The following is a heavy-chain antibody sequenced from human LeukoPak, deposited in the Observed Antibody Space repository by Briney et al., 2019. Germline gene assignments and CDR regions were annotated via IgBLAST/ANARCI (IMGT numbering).Heavy chain of an antibody. D-gene: IGHD2-15*01. Sequence: GASVKVSCKASGGTFSSYAISWVRQAPGQVLEWMGGIIPIFGTANYAQKFQGRVTITADKSTSTAYMELSSLRSEDTAVYYCARGGYCSGGSCYMLGDYYGMDVWGKGTTVTVSS. CDR3: ARGGYCSGGSCYMLGDYYGMDV. CDR2: IIPIFGTA. V-gene: IGHV1-69*06. CDR1: GGTFSSYA. J-gene: IGHJ6*04.